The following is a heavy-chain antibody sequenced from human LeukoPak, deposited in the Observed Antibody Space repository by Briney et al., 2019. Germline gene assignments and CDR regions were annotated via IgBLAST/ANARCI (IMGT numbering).Heavy chain of an antibody. CDR3: ARPAFPRGHGAFDI. V-gene: IGHV3-30*03. CDR2: ISYDGSNK. J-gene: IGHJ3*02. CDR1: GFTFSSYG. Sequence: PGGSLRLSCAASGFTFSSYGMHWVRQAPGKGLEWVAVISYDGSNKYYADSVKGRFTISRDNSKNTLYLQMNSLRAEDTAVYYCARPAFPRGHGAFDIWGQGTMVTVSS. D-gene: IGHD3-10*01.